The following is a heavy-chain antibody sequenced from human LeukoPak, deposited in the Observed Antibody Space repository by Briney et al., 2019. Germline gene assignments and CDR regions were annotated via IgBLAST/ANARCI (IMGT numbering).Heavy chain of an antibody. Sequence: HPGGSLRLSCAASGFTFSSYGMHWVRQAPGKGLEWVAVIWYDGSNKYYADSVKGRFTISRDNSKNTLYLQMNSLRAEDTAVYYCARDSPCGGSCWFDYWGQGTLVTVSS. CDR3: ARDSPCGGSCWFDY. V-gene: IGHV3-33*01. J-gene: IGHJ4*02. CDR2: IWYDGSNK. D-gene: IGHD2-15*01. CDR1: GFTFSSYG.